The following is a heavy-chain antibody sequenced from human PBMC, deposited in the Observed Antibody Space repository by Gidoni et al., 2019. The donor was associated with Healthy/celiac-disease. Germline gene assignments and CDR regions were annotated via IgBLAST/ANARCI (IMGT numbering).Heavy chain of an antibody. J-gene: IGHJ6*02. CDR2: IWYDGSNK. D-gene: IGHD1-1*01. CDR1: SSYG. Sequence: SSYGMPWVRQAPGKGLEWVAVIWYDGSNKYYADSVKGRFTISRDNSKNTLYLQMNSLRAEDTAVYYCSSPTGGDNWNYGMDVWGQGTTVTVSS. CDR3: SSPTGGDNWNYGMDV. V-gene: IGHV3-33*01.